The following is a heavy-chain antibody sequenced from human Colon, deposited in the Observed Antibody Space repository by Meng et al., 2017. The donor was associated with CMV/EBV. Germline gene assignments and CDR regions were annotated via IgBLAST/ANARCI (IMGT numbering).Heavy chain of an antibody. CDR1: GGSFSHYY. Sequence: QESLQQGGAGLLKPSETLSLTCAGYGGSFSHYYWSWIRQSPGKGLEWIGEITQSGITNYNPSLKSRVIISIDTSNNQFSLKLTSVTVADTAVYYCAGGSSQAWELLHYWGQGSLVTVSS. D-gene: IGHD1-26*01. CDR3: AGGSSQAWELLHY. CDR2: ITQSGIT. V-gene: IGHV4-34*01. J-gene: IGHJ4*02.